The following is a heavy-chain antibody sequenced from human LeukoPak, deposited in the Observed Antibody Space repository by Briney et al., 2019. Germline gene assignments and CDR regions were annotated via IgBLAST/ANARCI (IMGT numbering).Heavy chain of an antibody. CDR1: GGSISSYY. CDR2: FYDSGST. V-gene: IGHV4-59*12. Sequence: PSETLSLTCTVSGGSISSYYWSWIRQPPGKGLEWIGYFYDSGSTNYNPSLKGRVTISVHTSKNQFSLKLSSVTAADTAVYYCAREIVATGRIDYWGQGTLVTVSS. D-gene: IGHD5-12*01. J-gene: IGHJ4*02. CDR3: AREIVATGRIDY.